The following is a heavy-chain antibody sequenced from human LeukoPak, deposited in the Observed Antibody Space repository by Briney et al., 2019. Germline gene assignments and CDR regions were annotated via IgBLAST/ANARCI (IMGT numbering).Heavy chain of an antibody. CDR3: ARDQGDIVATMTDDAFDI. CDR1: GFTFSSYS. J-gene: IGHJ3*02. D-gene: IGHD5-12*01. Sequence: PGGSRRLSCAASGFTFSSYSMNWVRQAPGKGLEWVSSISSSSSYIYYADSVKGRFTISRDNAKNSLYLQMNSLRAEDTAVYYCARDQGDIVATMTDDAFDIWGQGTMVTVSS. CDR2: ISSSSSYI. V-gene: IGHV3-21*01.